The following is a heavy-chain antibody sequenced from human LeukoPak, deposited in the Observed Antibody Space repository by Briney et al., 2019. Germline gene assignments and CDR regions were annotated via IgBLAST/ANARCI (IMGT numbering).Heavy chain of an antibody. D-gene: IGHD5-24*01. V-gene: IGHV4-30-4*01. CDR1: GGSISSGDYY. Sequence: SQTLSLTCTVSGGSISSGDYYWSWICQPPGKGLEWIGYIYYSGSTYYNPSLKSRVTISVDTSKNQFSLKLSSVTAADTAVYYCARVSSRWLQDYYFDYWGQGTLVTVSS. CDR3: ARVSSRWLQDYYFDY. CDR2: IYYSGST. J-gene: IGHJ4*02.